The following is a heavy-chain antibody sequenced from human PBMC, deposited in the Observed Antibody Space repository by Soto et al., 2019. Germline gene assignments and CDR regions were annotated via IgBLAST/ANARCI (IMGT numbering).Heavy chain of an antibody. D-gene: IGHD3-22*01. J-gene: IGHJ6*02. CDR2: MNPNSGNT. CDR3: ARGTPYDSSGYPSYYYYYGMDV. Sequence: ASVKVSCKASGYTFTGYDINWVRQATGQGLEWMGWMNPNSGNTGYAQKFQGRVTMTRNTSISTAYMELSSPRSEDTAVYYCARGTPYDSSGYPSYYYYYGMDVWGQGTTVTVSS. V-gene: IGHV1-8*01. CDR1: GYTFTGYD.